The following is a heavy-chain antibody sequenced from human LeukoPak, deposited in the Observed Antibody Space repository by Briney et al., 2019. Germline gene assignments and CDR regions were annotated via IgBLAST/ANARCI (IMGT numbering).Heavy chain of an antibody. J-gene: IGHJ4*02. V-gene: IGHV4-39*01. CDR2: IYYSGST. D-gene: IGHD4-23*01. CDR3: ARWYEY. Sequence: PAETLSLTCNVSGGSISSGSYYWAWLRQSPEKGLEWIASIYYSGSTYYNPSLRSRATISRDTSKNQFSLKLSSVSAADTAVYFCARWYEYWGQGTLVAVSS. CDR1: GGSISSGSYY.